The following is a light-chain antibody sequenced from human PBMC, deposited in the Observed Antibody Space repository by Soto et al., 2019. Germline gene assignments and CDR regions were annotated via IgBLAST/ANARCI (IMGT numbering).Light chain of an antibody. Sequence: EIVLTQSPVTLSLSPGERATLSCRTSQSVSSVYVAWYQHKPGQAPRLLIYGTSSRASGIPDRFSGSGSGTDFTLTISRLEPEDFAVYYCQQYGSSPITFGQGTRLEI. CDR2: GTS. CDR1: QSVSSVY. CDR3: QQYGSSPIT. V-gene: IGKV3-20*01. J-gene: IGKJ5*01.